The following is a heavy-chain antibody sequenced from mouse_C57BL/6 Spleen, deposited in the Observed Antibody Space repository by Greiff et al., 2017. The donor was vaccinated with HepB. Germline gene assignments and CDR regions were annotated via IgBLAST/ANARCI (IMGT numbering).Heavy chain of an antibody. CDR2: IYPGDGDT. V-gene: IGHV1-80*01. Sequence: VKLVESGAELVKPGASVKISCKASGYAFSSYWMNWVKQRPGKGLEWIGQIYPGDGDTNYNGKFKGKATLTADKSSSPAYMQLSSLTSEDAAVYFCARRDGYGSSTRAYYVDYWGQGTTLTVSS. CDR3: ARRDGYGSSTRAYYVDY. J-gene: IGHJ2*01. CDR1: GYAFSSYW. D-gene: IGHD1-1*01.